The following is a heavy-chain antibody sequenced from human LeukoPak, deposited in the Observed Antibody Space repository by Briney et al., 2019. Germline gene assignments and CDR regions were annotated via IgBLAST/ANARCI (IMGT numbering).Heavy chain of an antibody. CDR3: ARDLRLKELAYCGGDCLDY. D-gene: IGHD2-21*02. CDR1: GFTFSNYA. J-gene: IGHJ4*02. CDR2: MSSNGGST. Sequence: GGSLRLSCAASGFTFSNYAMHWVRQAPGKGLEYVSAMSSNGGSTYYANSVKGRFTISRDNSKNTPYLQMGSLRAEDMAVYYRARDLRLKELAYCGGDCLDYWGQGTLVTVYS. V-gene: IGHV3-64*01.